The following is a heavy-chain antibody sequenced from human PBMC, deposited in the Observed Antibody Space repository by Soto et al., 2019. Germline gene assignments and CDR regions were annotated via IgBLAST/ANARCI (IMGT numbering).Heavy chain of an antibody. D-gene: IGHD2-15*01. CDR2: IKSKNDGGTT. Sequence: GGSLRLSCAASGFTFITAWMNWVRQAPGKGPEWVGRIKSKNDGGTTDYAAPVKGRFTISRDDSKNTVFPQMNSLRTEDTALFYCAADLPGHGGGYEFDYWGQGT. CDR1: GFTFITAW. V-gene: IGHV3-15*07. CDR3: AADLPGHGGGYEFDY. J-gene: IGHJ4*01.